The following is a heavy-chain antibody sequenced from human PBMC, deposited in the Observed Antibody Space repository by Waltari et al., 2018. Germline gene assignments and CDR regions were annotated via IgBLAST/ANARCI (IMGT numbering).Heavy chain of an antibody. D-gene: IGHD5-12*01. V-gene: IGHV4-38-2*01. Sequence: QVQLQESGPGLVKPSETLSLTCAVSGYSISSGYYWGWIRQPPGKGLEWIGSIYHSGSTYYNPSLKSRVTTSIDTSKNQFSLRLYSVTAADTAVYYCARDIVATTNYWGQGTLVTVSS. CDR2: IYHSGST. CDR1: GYSISSGYY. J-gene: IGHJ4*02. CDR3: ARDIVATTNY.